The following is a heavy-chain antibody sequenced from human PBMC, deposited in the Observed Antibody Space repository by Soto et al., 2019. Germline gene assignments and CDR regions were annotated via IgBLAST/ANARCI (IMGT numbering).Heavy chain of an antibody. CDR1: GYTFTGYG. V-gene: IGHV1-18*01. CDR3: ARDLDGSGSYYTDY. Sequence: ASVKVSCKASGYTFTGYGFSWVRQAPGQGLEWMGWISPYKGNTKYAQKFQDRVTMTTDTFTGTAYMELRSLRYEDTAVYYCARDLDGSGSYYTDYWGQGTLVTVSS. CDR2: ISPYKGNT. D-gene: IGHD3-10*01. J-gene: IGHJ4*02.